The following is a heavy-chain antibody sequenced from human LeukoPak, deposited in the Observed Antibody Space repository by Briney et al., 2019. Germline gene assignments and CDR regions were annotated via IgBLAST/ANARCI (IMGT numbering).Heavy chain of an antibody. V-gene: IGHV4-31*03. Sequence: SETLSLTCTVSGGSISSGGYYWSWIRQHPGKGLEWIGYIYYSGSTYYNPSLKSRVTISVDTSKNQFSLKLSSVTAADTAVYYCARDGGPLPSYSSGWYYFDYWGQGTLVTVSS. CDR3: ARDGGPLPSYSSGWYYFDY. CDR2: IYYSGST. CDR1: GGSISSGGYY. J-gene: IGHJ4*02. D-gene: IGHD6-19*01.